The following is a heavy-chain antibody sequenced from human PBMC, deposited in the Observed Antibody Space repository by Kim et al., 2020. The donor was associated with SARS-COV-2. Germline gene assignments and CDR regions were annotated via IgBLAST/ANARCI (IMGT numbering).Heavy chain of an antibody. Sequence: KGRFTLSRDNSKNTLYLQMNSLRAEDTAVYYCAKGGDGRGERLYCEFDYWGQGTLVTVSS. V-gene: IGHV3-23*01. D-gene: IGHD3-3*01. CDR3: AKGGDGRGERLYCEFDY. J-gene: IGHJ4*02.